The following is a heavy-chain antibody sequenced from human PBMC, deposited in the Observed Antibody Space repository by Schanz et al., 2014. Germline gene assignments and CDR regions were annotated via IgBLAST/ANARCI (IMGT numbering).Heavy chain of an antibody. CDR2: IHSTGGTT. CDR3: ARGLVRYFDF. D-gene: IGHD6-19*01. Sequence: QVQWVQSGADVKKPGTAVKVSCKASEYTFTRHYMHWVRQAPGQGLEWMGIIHSTGGTTSHAQKFQGRVTMTRDTSTSTVYMELSSLRPDDTAFYYCARGLVRYFDFWGQGTLITVSS. CDR1: EYTFTRHY. V-gene: IGHV1-46*01. J-gene: IGHJ4*02.